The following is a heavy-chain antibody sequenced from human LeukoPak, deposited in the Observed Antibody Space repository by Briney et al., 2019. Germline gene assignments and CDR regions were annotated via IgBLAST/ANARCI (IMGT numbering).Heavy chain of an antibody. J-gene: IGHJ4*02. CDR1: GVSVSFYY. CDR2: IYTTGSTNQNT. V-gene: IGHV4-4*07. Sequence: PSETLSLTCNVSGVSVSFYYWSWIRQTAGKGLQWVGRIYTTGSTNQNTNYNPSLKSRVTMSADTSRNQFSLKLSSVTAADTAVYYCARGLTSSPFFDYWSQGTLVTVSS. D-gene: IGHD2-2*01. CDR3: ARGLTSSPFFDY.